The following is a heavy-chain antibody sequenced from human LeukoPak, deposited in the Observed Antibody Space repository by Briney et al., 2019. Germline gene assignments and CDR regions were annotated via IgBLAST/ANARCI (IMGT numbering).Heavy chain of an antibody. CDR3: ARHRGKEWLGTRNYYYYGMDV. D-gene: IGHD6-19*01. Sequence: SGGSLRLSCAASGFIFSDYSMNWVRQAPGKGLEWVSYISSSRSTIYYADSVKGRFTISSDNANNSLYLQMNSLRAEDTAVYYCARHRGKEWLGTRNYYYYGMDVWGQGXTVTVSS. J-gene: IGHJ6*02. V-gene: IGHV3-48*04. CDR1: GFIFSDYS. CDR2: ISSSRSTI.